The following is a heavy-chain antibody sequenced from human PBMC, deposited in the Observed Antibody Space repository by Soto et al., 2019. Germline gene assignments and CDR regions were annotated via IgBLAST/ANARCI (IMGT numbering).Heavy chain of an antibody. CDR3: AKDPSHGLRCFDWLSAPTYYFDY. CDR1: GFTFGSYA. Sequence: PGGSLRLSCAASGFTFGSYAMSWVRQAPGKGLEWVSAIRGSGGSTYYADSVKGRFTISRDNSKNTLYLQMNSLRAEDTAVYYCAKDPSHGLRCFDWLSAPTYYFDYWGQGTLVTVSS. V-gene: IGHV3-23*01. CDR2: IRGSGGST. J-gene: IGHJ4*02. D-gene: IGHD3-9*01.